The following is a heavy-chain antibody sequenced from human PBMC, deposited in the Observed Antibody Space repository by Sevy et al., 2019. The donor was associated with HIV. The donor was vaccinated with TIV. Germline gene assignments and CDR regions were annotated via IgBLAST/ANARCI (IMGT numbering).Heavy chain of an antibody. D-gene: IGHD3-22*01. CDR2: ISSRSTYI. J-gene: IGHJ4*02. CDR3: ATGPEAYYYDTAGYFDY. CDR1: GVNFNSYS. Sequence: GGSLRLSCVTSGVNFNSYSMNWVRQAPGKGLEWVSSISSRSTYIYYADSVKGRFTISRDNARNSVSLQMNSLRAEDTAIYYCATGPEAYYYDTAGYFDYWGQGTLVTVSS. V-gene: IGHV3-21*01.